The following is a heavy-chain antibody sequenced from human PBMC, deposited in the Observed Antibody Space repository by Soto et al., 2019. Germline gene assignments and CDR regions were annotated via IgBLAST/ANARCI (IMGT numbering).Heavy chain of an antibody. J-gene: IGHJ4*02. CDR2: ISGSGGNA. D-gene: IGHD1-1*01. CDR3: AKEQWNAMWYFDY. CDR1: GFTFSNYA. V-gene: IGHV3-23*01. Sequence: EVQLLESGGVLVQPGGSLRLSCAASGFTFSNYAMGWVRQAPGKGLEWVSGISGSGGNAYYADSVKDRFTISRDNSKNALYLQMHSLRAEDTAVYFCAKEQWNAMWYFDYWGQGTLVTVSS.